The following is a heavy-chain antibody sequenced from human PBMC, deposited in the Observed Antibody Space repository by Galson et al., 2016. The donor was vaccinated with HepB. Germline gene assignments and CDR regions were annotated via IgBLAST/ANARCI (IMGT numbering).Heavy chain of an antibody. CDR2: ISTSGDII. D-gene: IGHD3-10*01. Sequence: SLRLSCAASGLTFGIYSMNWVRQAPGKGLEWLSYISTSGDIIYYADSVKGRFTVSRDNAKNSLYLQMNSLRDEDTAVYYCARDERFGSGRYYYFYMDVWGKGTTVTVSS. CDR1: GLTFGIYS. J-gene: IGHJ6*03. CDR3: ARDERFGSGRYYYFYMDV. V-gene: IGHV3-48*02.